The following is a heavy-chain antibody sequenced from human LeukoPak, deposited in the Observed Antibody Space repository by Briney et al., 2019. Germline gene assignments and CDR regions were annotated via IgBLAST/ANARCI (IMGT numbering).Heavy chain of an antibody. J-gene: IGHJ3*02. CDR2: IYYSGST. CDR1: GGSISSSSYY. Sequence: PSETLSLTCTVSGGSISSSSYYWGWIRQPPGKGLEWIGYIYYSGSTNYNPSLKSRVTISVDTSKNQFSLKLSSVTAADTAVYYCASRIYLTMSDAFDIWGQGTMVTVSS. V-gene: IGHV4-61*05. CDR3: ASRIYLTMSDAFDI. D-gene: IGHD3-22*01.